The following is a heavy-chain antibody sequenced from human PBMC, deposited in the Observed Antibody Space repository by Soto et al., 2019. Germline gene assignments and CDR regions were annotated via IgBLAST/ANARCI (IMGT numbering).Heavy chain of an antibody. D-gene: IGHD3-10*01. J-gene: IGHJ6*02. CDR2: TYYRSKWYN. Sequence: SQTLSLTCAISGDTVSSNSAAWNWIRQSPSRGLEWLGRTYYRSKWYNDYAVSVKSRITINPDTSKNQFSLQLKSVTPEDTAVYCCARDGYYYGSGSNNGMDVWGQGTTVTVSS. V-gene: IGHV6-1*01. CDR1: GDTVSSNSAA. CDR3: ARDGYYYGSGSNNGMDV.